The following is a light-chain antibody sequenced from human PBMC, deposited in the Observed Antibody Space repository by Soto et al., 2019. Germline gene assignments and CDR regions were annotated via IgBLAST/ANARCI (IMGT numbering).Light chain of an antibody. CDR1: QSVSSSY. CDR3: QQYDNSPQWT. J-gene: IGKJ1*01. CDR2: AAS. V-gene: IGKV3-20*01. Sequence: EIELTQSPPTLSSSGRDRATLPCRASQSVSSSYLAWYQQKPGQAPRLLIYAASSRATGIPDRFSGSGSGTEFTLTISSLQSEDFAVYYCQQYDNSPQWTFGQGTKVEI.